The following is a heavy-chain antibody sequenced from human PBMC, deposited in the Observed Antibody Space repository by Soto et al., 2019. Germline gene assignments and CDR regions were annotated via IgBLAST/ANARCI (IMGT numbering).Heavy chain of an antibody. Sequence: WGSLRRSCAASGFTFSSYAMSWVRQAPGKGLEWVSAISGSGGSTYYADSVKGRFTISRDNSKNTLYLQMNSLRAEDTAVYYCATPIVNGHKTKFDYWGQGTLLTVSS. J-gene: IGHJ4*02. D-gene: IGHD3-16*02. CDR3: ATPIVNGHKTKFDY. V-gene: IGHV3-23*01. CDR2: ISGSGGST. CDR1: GFTFSSYA.